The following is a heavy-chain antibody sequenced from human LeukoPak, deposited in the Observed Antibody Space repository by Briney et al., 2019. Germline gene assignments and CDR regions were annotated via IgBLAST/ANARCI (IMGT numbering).Heavy chain of an antibody. CDR3: ARPYQKGSGSYSDRNYNWFDP. CDR1: GGSISSSSYY. V-gene: IGHV4-39*01. J-gene: IGHJ5*02. CDR2: IYYSGST. D-gene: IGHD3-10*01. Sequence: SSGTLSLTCTVSGGSISSSSYYWGWIRQPPGKGLEWIGSIYYSGSTYYNPSLKSRVTISVDTSKNQFSLRLSSVTAADTAVYYCARPYQKGSGSYSDRNYNWFDPWGQGTLVTVSS.